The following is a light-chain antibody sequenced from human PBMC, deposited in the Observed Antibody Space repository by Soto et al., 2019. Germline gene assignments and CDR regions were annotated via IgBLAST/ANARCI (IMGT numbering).Light chain of an antibody. J-gene: IGKJ5*01. Sequence: EIVLTQSPDTLSLSPGERATLSCWASHSVTTHLAWFQQRPGQTPRLLIYDASTRAPGIPARFSGRGSGADFTLTISSLEPEDFAVYYCQQRSDSITLGQGTRLEI. CDR2: DAS. V-gene: IGKV3-11*01. CDR3: QQRSDSIT. CDR1: HSVTTH.